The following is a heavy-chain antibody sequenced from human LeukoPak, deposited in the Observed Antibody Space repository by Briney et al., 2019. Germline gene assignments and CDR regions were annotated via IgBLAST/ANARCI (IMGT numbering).Heavy chain of an antibody. J-gene: IGHJ4*02. CDR2: IYHSGNT. V-gene: IGHV4-39*07. Sequence: SGTLSLTCPVSGGSISSSSYYWGWIRQPPGKGLGWIWGIYHSGNTYYNPSLKSRVTISVDTSKNQFSLKLSSVTAADTAVYYCARDFRTGTSEDWGQGTLVTVSS. CDR3: ARDFRTGTSED. CDR1: GGSISSSSYY. D-gene: IGHD1/OR15-1a*01.